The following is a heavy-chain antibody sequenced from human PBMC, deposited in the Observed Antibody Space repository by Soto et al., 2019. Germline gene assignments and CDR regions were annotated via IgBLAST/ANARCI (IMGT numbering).Heavy chain of an antibody. CDR1: GFSLSTSGVD. V-gene: IGHV2-5*02. CDR3: AHRRPYSNSPEYFFDY. J-gene: IGHJ4*02. CDR2: IYWDDDK. D-gene: IGHD6-6*01. Sequence: QITLKESGPTLVKPTQTLTLTCTFSGFSLSTSGVDVGWIRQPPGKALEWLALIYWDDDKRYKPSLKSRLTITKGTSRHQVVLTMTNMDPLDTATYYCAHRRPYSNSPEYFFDYWGQGTLVTVSS.